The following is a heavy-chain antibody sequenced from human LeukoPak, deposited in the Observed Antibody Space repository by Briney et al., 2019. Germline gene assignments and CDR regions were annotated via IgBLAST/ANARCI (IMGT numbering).Heavy chain of an antibody. CDR1: GYSISSGYY. V-gene: IGHV4-38-2*02. CDR2: IYYSGST. D-gene: IGHD1-26*01. J-gene: IGHJ4*02. CDR3: ARGVLSGSYKPKYYFDY. Sequence: SETLSLTCTVSGYSISSGYYWGWIRQPPGKGLEWIGSIYYSGSTYYNPSLKSRVTISVDTSKNQFSLKLSSVTAADTAVYYCARGVLSGSYKPKYYFDYWGQGTLVTVSS.